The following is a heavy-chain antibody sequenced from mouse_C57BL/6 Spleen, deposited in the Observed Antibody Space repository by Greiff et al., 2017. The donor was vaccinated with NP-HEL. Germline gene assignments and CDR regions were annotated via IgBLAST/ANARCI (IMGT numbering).Heavy chain of an antibody. V-gene: IGHV1-50*01. CDR3: ASGYYGAWFAY. CDR1: GYTFTSYW. D-gene: IGHD1-2*01. J-gene: IGHJ3*01. CDR2: IDPSDSYT. Sequence: QVQLQQPGAELVKPGASVKLSCKASGYTFTSYWMQWVKQRPGQGLEWIGEIDPSDSYTNYTQKFKGKATLTVDTSSSTAYMQLSSLTSEDSAVYYCASGYYGAWFAYWGQGTLVTVSA.